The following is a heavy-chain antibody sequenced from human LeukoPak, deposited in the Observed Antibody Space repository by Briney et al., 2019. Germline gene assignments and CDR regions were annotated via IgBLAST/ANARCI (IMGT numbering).Heavy chain of an antibody. CDR3: ARDLVTVTKGFDI. V-gene: IGHV4-59*11. J-gene: IGHJ3*02. CDR2: ISYIGST. CDR1: DDSFSSHY. D-gene: IGHD4-17*01. Sequence: SETLSLTCAVSDDSFSSHYWTWIRQPPGKGLEWIGYISYIGSTNYNPSLKSRVTISIDTSKNQFSLKLTSVTAADTAVYYCARDLVTVTKGFDIWGQGTMVSVSS.